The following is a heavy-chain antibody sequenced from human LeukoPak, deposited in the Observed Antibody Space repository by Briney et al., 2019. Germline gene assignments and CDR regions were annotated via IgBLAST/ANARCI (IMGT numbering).Heavy chain of an antibody. J-gene: IGHJ4*02. Sequence: GGSLRLSCAASGFTFSNAWMSWVRQAPGRGLEWVSFIYSGGSTYYSDSVRGRFIISKDNSKKTLYLQMNSLRAEDTAVYYCARRAGSYSHSYDYWGQGTLVTVSS. CDR1: GFTFSNAW. CDR2: IYSGGST. V-gene: IGHV3-53*01. D-gene: IGHD2-15*01. CDR3: ARRAGSYSHSYDY.